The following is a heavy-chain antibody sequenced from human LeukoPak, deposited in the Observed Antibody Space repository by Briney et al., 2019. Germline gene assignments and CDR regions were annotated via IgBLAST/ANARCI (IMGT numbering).Heavy chain of an antibody. CDR2: IYTSGST. CDR1: SGSISSYY. Sequence: SETLSLTCTVSSGSISSYYWSWIRQPPGKGLEWIGYIYTSGSTNYNPSLKSRVTISVDTSKNQFSLKLSSVTAADTAVYYCARLAVVYAFDIWGQGTMVTVSS. D-gene: IGHD5-18*01. V-gene: IGHV4-4*09. J-gene: IGHJ3*02. CDR3: ARLAVVYAFDI.